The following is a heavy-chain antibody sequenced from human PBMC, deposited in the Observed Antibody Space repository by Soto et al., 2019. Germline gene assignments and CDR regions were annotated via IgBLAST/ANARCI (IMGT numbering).Heavy chain of an antibody. V-gene: IGHV4-30-2*05. Sequence: PSETLSLTCAVSGGSISSGGYSWSWIRQPPGKGLEWIGYIYHSGSTYYNPSLKSRVTISVDTSKNQFSLKLSSVTAADTAVYYCASLGYCSGGSCHPPFDYWGQGTLVTVSS. D-gene: IGHD2-15*01. CDR1: GGSISSGGYS. CDR2: IYHSGST. CDR3: ASLGYCSGGSCHPPFDY. J-gene: IGHJ4*02.